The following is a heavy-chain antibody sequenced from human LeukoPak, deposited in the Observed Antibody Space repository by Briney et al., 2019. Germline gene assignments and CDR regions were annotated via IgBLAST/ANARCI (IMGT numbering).Heavy chain of an antibody. D-gene: IGHD2-21*02. V-gene: IGHV3-7*03. CDR1: EFTFGSYW. CDR3: ARDSSPYCGDDCYFDAFDL. CDR2: INRDGSKN. Sequence: GGSLRLSCAASEFTFGSYWMNWVRQAPGQGLERVANINRDGSKNHFVDSVKGRFTISRDNAKNFLYLQMNSLRAEDTAVYFCARDSSPYCGDDCYFDAFDLWGQGTMVTVSS. J-gene: IGHJ3*01.